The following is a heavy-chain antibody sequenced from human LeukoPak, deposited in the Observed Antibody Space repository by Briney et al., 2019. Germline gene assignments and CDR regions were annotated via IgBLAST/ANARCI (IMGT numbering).Heavy chain of an antibody. Sequence: SETLSLTCAVSGGSISSNNWWNWVRQPPGKGLEWIGDIRHSGSTNYNPSLKSRVTISVDKSKNQFSLRLNSVTAADTAVYYCASFGRYGEFIDYWGQGTLVTVSS. D-gene: IGHD3-10*01. CDR1: GGSISSNNW. CDR2: IRHSGST. CDR3: ASFGRYGEFIDY. J-gene: IGHJ4*02. V-gene: IGHV4-4*02.